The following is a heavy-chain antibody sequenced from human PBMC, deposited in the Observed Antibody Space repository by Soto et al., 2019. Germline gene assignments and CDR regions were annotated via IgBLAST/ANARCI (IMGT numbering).Heavy chain of an antibody. CDR2: ISSNGGRT. Sequence: PEMSMRLCCSASGCSLSSYAMHCVRQAPGKGLEYVSAISSNGGRTYYADSVKGRFTISRDNSKNTLYLQMSSLRAEDTAVYYCVKDCEIAVAGYYFDYWGQGT. CDR3: VKDCEIAVAGYYFDY. V-gene: IGHV3-64D*06. D-gene: IGHD6-19*01. J-gene: IGHJ4*02. CDR1: GCSLSSYA.